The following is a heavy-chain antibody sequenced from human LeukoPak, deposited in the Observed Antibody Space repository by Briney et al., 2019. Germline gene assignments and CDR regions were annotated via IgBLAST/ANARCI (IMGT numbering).Heavy chain of an antibody. CDR3: ASTKVGSIDY. V-gene: IGHV3-7*01. CDR2: IKQDGSEK. J-gene: IGHJ4*02. CDR1: GFTFSSYS. D-gene: IGHD1-26*01. Sequence: GGSLRLSCAASGFTFSSYSMNWVRQAPGKGLEWVANIKQDGSEKYYVDSVKGRFTISRDNAKNSLYLQMNSLRAEDTAVYYCASTKVGSIDYWGQGTLVTVSS.